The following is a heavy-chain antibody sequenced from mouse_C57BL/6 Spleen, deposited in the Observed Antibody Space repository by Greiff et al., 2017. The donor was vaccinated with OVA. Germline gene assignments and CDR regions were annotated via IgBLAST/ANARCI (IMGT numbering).Heavy chain of an antibody. CDR1: GYAFSSSW. J-gene: IGHJ4*01. CDR3: ARYYGNYFYYAMDY. Sequence: VKLMESGPELVKPGASVKISCKASGYAFSSSWMNWVKQRPGKGLEWIGRIYPGDGDTNYNGKFKGKATLTADKSSSTAYMQLSSLTSEDSAVYFCARYYGNYFYYAMDYWGQGTSVTVSS. D-gene: IGHD2-1*01. V-gene: IGHV1-82*01. CDR2: IYPGDGDT.